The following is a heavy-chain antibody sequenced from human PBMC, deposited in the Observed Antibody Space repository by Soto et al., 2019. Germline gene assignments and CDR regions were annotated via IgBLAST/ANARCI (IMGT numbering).Heavy chain of an antibody. D-gene: IGHD5-12*01. CDR1: GYTFTSYG. CDR2: ISAYNGNT. Sequence: GASVKVSCKASGYTFTSYGISWVRQAPGQGLEWMGWISAYNGNTNYAQKLQGRVTMTTDTSTSTAYMELRSLRSDDTAVYYCARDRRGYDSAFYDYWGQGTLVTVSS. CDR3: ARDRRGYDSAFYDY. V-gene: IGHV1-18*04. J-gene: IGHJ4*02.